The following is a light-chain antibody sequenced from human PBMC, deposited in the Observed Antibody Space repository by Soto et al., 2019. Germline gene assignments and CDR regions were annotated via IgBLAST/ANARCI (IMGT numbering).Light chain of an antibody. V-gene: IGKV3-15*01. J-gene: IGKJ5*01. CDR1: QSVYTN. CDR2: AAS. Sequence: EIGMTQSPATLSVSPGERATLSCRASQSVYTNLAWCQQKPGQAPRLLIYAASTRATGIPARFSGSGSGTEFTLTISSLQSEDFAIYYCHQYNDWPITFGQGRRLEVK. CDR3: HQYNDWPIT.